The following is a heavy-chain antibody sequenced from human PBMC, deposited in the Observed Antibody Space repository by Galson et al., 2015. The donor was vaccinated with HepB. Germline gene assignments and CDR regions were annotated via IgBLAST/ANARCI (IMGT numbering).Heavy chain of an antibody. CDR2: ISDGDGST. CDR3: AKWIVVVPATARRGRFDP. J-gene: IGHJ5*02. Sequence: SLRLSCAASGFTFNNYAMSWVRQAPEKGLEWVAGISDGDGSTHYADSVKGRFTISRDNSKNTLYLQMNSLRAEDTAVYYCAKWIVVVPATARRGRFDPWGQGTLVTVSS. CDR1: GFTFNNYA. D-gene: IGHD2-2*01. V-gene: IGHV3-23*01.